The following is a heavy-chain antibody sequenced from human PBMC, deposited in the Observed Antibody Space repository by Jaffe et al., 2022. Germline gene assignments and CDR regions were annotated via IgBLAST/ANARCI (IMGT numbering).Heavy chain of an antibody. D-gene: IGHD3-10*01. V-gene: IGHV3-15*01. CDR1: GFTFSNAW. Sequence: EVQLVESGGGLVKPGGSLRLSCAASGFTFSNAWMSWVRQAPGKGLEWVGRIKSKTDGGTTDYAAPVKGRFTISRDDSKNTLYLQMNSLKTEDTAVYYCTTDPLYYYGSGIGDAFDIWGQGTMVTVSS. J-gene: IGHJ3*02. CDR2: IKSKTDGGTT. CDR3: TTDPLYYYGSGIGDAFDI.